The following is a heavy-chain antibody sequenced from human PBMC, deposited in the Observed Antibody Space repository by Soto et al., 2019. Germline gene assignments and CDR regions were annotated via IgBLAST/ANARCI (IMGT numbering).Heavy chain of an antibody. J-gene: IGHJ6*02. CDR1: GYTFTIYG. Sequence: ASVKVSCKASGYTFTIYGISCVRQAPLQWLEWMGWISAYNGNTNYAQKLQGRVTMTTDTSTSTAYMELRSLRSDDTAVYYCARDLGAAAGSYYYYGMDVWGQGTTVTVSS. D-gene: IGHD6-13*01. V-gene: IGHV1-18*01. CDR2: ISAYNGNT. CDR3: ARDLGAAAGSYYYYGMDV.